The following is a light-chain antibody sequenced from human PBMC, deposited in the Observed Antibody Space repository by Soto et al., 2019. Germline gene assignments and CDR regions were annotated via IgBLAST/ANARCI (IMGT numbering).Light chain of an antibody. CDR1: QSVSSSY. CDR2: GAS. J-gene: IGKJ4*01. Sequence: PGERVTLSCRASQSVSSSYLTWYQQKPGQAPRLLIYGASTRATGIPARFSGSGSGTDFTLTISSLQPEDFAVYYCHQDYNLPLTFGGGTKVEIK. CDR3: HQDYNLPLT. V-gene: IGKV3D-7*01.